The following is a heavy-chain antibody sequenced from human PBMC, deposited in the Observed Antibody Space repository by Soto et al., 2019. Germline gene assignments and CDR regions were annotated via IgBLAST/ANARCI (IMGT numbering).Heavy chain of an antibody. V-gene: IGHV4-34*01. CDR2: INHSGST. Sequence: QVQLQQWGAGLLKPSETLSLTCAVYGGSFSGYYWSWIRQPPGKGLEWIGEINHSGSTNYNPSLKSRVSISVDTAKIHFPLKLRSVTAADMAEYYCATVLRRIAARPTPKKFDCWGKGTLVTVSS. CDR3: ATVLRRIAARPTPKKFDC. J-gene: IGHJ4*02. CDR1: GGSFSGYY. D-gene: IGHD6-6*01.